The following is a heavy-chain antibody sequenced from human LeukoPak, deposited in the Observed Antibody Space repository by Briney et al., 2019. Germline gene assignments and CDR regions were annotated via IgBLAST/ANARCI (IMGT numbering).Heavy chain of an antibody. Sequence: GESLKISCKGSGYSFTSQWIGWVRQMPGKGLEWMGNIYPDDSDTRYSPSFQGQVTISADKSINTAYLQWSSLKASDSAIYYCARHGKYFTGSHYFDYWGQGTLITVSS. CDR2: IYPDDSDT. J-gene: IGHJ4*02. D-gene: IGHD3-9*01. CDR3: ARHGKYFTGSHYFDY. CDR1: GYSFTSQW. V-gene: IGHV5-51*01.